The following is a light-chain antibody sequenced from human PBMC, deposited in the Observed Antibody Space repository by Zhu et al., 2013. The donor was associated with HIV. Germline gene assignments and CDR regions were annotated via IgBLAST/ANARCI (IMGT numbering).Light chain of an antibody. Sequence: EIVLTQSPGTLSLSPGERATLSCRASQSVSSSHLAWYQQKPGQAPRLLIHGASSRATGIPDRFSGSGSGTDFTLIISRLEPEDFAVYHCQQYLTSPFTFGQGTKLEIK. V-gene: IGKV3-20*01. J-gene: IGKJ2*01. CDR1: QSVSSSH. CDR3: QQYLTSPFT. CDR2: GAS.